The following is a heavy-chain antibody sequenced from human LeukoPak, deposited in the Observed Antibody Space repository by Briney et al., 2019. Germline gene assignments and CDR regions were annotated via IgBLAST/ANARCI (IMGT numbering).Heavy chain of an antibody. CDR2: ISSTSATI. D-gene: IGHD2-2*01. Sequence: PGGSLRLSCAGSGITFSSWSMNWVRQAPGKGREWGSFISSTSATIYYADSEEGRFTVSRDNAKTSLYLQMNRLRDGVTAVYYCASSGYARYWGEGPLVTVSS. V-gene: IGHV3-48*02. J-gene: IGHJ4*02. CDR3: ASSGYARY. CDR1: GITFSSWS.